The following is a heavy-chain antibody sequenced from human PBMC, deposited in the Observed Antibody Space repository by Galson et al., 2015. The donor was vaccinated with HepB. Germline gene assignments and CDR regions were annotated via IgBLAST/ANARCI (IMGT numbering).Heavy chain of an antibody. CDR3: ARGPGTLLDYDLDY. CDR2: MNPNSGNT. CDR1: GYTFTSYD. J-gene: IGHJ4*02. V-gene: IGHV1-8*01. D-gene: IGHD4-17*01. Sequence: SVKVSCKASGYTFTSYDINWVRQATGQGLEWMGWMNPNSGNTGYAQKFQGRVTMTRNTSISTAYMELSSLRSEDTAVYYCARGPGTLLDYDLDYWGQGTLVTVSS.